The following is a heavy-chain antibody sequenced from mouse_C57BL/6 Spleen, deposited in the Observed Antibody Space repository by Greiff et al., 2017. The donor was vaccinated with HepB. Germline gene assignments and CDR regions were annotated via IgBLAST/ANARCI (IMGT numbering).Heavy chain of an antibody. CDR3: ARGGFITTVVARWADV. CDR2: IYPGDGDT. CDR1: GYAFSSSW. Sequence: QVQLQQSGPELVKPGASVKISCKASGYAFSSSWMNWVKQRPGKGLEWIGRIYPGDGDTNYNGKFKGKATLTADKSSSTAYMQLSSLTSEDSAVYFCARGGFITTVVARWADVWGTGTTVTVSS. J-gene: IGHJ1*03. D-gene: IGHD1-1*01. V-gene: IGHV1-82*01.